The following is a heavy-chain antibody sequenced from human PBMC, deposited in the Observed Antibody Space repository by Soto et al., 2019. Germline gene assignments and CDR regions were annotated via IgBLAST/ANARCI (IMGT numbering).Heavy chain of an antibody. CDR2: ISYDGSNK. CDR1: GFTFSSYA. CDR3: ARESSPDSNNYYFDY. D-gene: IGHD1-1*01. V-gene: IGHV3-30-3*01. J-gene: IGHJ4*02. Sequence: QVQLVESGGGVVQPGRSLRLSCAASGFTFSSYAMHWVRQAPGKGLEWVAVISYDGSNKYYADSVKGRFTISRDNSKNTLYLQMNSLRAEDTAVYYCARESSPDSNNYYFDYWGQGTLVTVSS.